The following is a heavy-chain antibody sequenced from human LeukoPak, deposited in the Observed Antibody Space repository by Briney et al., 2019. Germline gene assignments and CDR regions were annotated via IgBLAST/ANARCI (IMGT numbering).Heavy chain of an antibody. CDR1: GFTFSSYG. D-gene: IGHD5-24*01. CDR3: ARETPDGYDY. J-gene: IGHJ4*02. CDR2: ISGSGGST. V-gene: IGHV3-23*01. Sequence: GGSLRLSCAASGFTFSSYGMSWVRQAPGKGLEWVSDISGSGGSTYYADSVKGRFTISRDNAKNSLYLQMNSLRAEDTAVYYCARETPDGYDYWGQGTLVTVSS.